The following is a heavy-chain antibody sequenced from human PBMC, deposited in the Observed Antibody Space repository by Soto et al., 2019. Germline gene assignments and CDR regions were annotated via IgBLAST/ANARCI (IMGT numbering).Heavy chain of an antibody. Sequence: GGSLRLSCAASGFTFSSYWMSWVRQAPGKGLEWVANIKQDGSEKYYVDSVKGRFTISRDNAKNSLYLQMNSLRAEDTAVYYCARDAYSGYAYNWFDPWGQGTLVTVSS. CDR2: IKQDGSEK. CDR1: GFTFSSYW. D-gene: IGHD5-12*01. CDR3: ARDAYSGYAYNWFDP. J-gene: IGHJ5*02. V-gene: IGHV3-7*01.